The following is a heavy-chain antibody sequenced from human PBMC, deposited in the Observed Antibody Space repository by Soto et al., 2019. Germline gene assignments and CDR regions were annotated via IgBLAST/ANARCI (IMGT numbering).Heavy chain of an antibody. CDR1: GYTFTGYY. J-gene: IGHJ4*02. V-gene: IGHV1-2*04. D-gene: IGHD2-15*01. Sequence: ASVKVSCKASGYTFTGYYMHWVRQAPGQGLEWMGWINPNSGGTNYAQKFQGWVTMTRDTSISTAYMELSRLRSDDTAVYYCARGSGYCSGGSCYSGILEFDYWGQGTLVTVSS. CDR2: INPNSGGT. CDR3: ARGSGYCSGGSCYSGILEFDY.